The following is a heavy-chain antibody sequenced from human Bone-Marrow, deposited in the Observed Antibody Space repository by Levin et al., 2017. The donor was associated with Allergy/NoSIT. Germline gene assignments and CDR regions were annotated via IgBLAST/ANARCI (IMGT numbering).Heavy chain of an antibody. CDR2: VSFDESNK. CDR3: AKDRSGGYGGNFDAFDI. V-gene: IGHV3-30*18. Sequence: PGESLKISCAASGFTFNSHAMHWVRQAPGKGLEWVALVSFDESNKRYADSVKGRFTISRDDSKNTLYLQMDSLRAEDTAIYFCAKDRSGGYGGNFDAFDIWGQGTVVTVSS. J-gene: IGHJ3*02. D-gene: IGHD4-23*01. CDR1: GFTFNSHA.